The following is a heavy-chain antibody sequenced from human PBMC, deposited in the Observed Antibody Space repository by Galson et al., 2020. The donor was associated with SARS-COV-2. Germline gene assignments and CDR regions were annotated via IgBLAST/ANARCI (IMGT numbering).Heavy chain of an antibody. V-gene: IGHV5-51*01. J-gene: IGHJ5*02. CDR3: ARLRDYSTTDWFDP. D-gene: IGHD4-4*01. Sequence: GESLKISCKGSGYSFTSYWIGWVRHMPGKGLVWRGIIYPGDSDTRYSPSFQGQVTISADKSISTAYLQWSSLKASDTAMYYCARLRDYSTTDWFDPWGQGTLVTVSS. CDR2: IYPGDSDT. CDR1: GYSFTSYW.